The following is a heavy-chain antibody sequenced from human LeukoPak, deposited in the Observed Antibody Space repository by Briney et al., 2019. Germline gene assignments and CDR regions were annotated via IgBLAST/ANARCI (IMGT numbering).Heavy chain of an antibody. CDR2: IKQDGSEK. CDR3: VYGDYGARGAY. Sequence: GGSLRLSCAASGLTFSSYWMSWVRQAPGKGLEWVANIKQDGSEKYYVDSVKGRFTISRDNAKNSLYLQMNSLRAEDTAVYYCVYGDYGARGAYWGQGTLVTVSS. D-gene: IGHD4-17*01. J-gene: IGHJ4*02. V-gene: IGHV3-7*01. CDR1: GLTFSSYW.